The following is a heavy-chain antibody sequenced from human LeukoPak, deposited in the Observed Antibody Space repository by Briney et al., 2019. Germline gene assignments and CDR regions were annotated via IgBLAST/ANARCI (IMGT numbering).Heavy chain of an antibody. CDR1: GYTFTSYG. CDR3: ARVTRITMIVVVILDAFDI. V-gene: IGHV1-18*01. D-gene: IGHD3-22*01. CDR2: ISAYNGNT. J-gene: IGHJ3*02. Sequence: ASVKVSCKAPGYTFTSYGISWVRQAPGQGLEWMGWISAYNGNTNYAQKLQGRVTMTTDTSTSTAYMELRSQRSDDTAVYYCARVTRITMIVVVILDAFDIWGQGTMVTVSS.